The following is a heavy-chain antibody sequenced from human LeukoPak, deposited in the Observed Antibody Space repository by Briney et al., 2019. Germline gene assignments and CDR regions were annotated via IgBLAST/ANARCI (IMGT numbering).Heavy chain of an antibody. J-gene: IGHJ6*02. Sequence: GGSLRLSCAASGFTFSDYYMSWIRQAPERGLEWVSYISSSGSTIYYADSVKGRFTISRDNAKNSLYLQMNSLRAEDTAVYYCARDFYYGSGGYYGMDVWGQGTTVTVSS. V-gene: IGHV3-11*01. CDR1: GFTFSDYY. CDR2: ISSSGSTI. CDR3: ARDFYYGSGGYYGMDV. D-gene: IGHD3-10*01.